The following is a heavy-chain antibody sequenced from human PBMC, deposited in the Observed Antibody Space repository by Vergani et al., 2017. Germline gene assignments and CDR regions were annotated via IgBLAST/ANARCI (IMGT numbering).Heavy chain of an antibody. CDR2: INPNSATT. CDR1: GYPFTDYY. CDR3: ARSAIPQITVAGTLWGLDY. D-gene: IGHD6-19*01. J-gene: IGHJ4*02. Sequence: QVQLVQSGAEVKKPGASVMVSCKASGYPFTDYYMHWLRQAPXQGLEWMGRINPNSATTNYAQKFQGRVTMTRDTSISTAYMDLSSLRSDDTAVYYCARSAIPQITVAGTLWGLDYWGQGTLVTVSS. V-gene: IGHV1-2*06.